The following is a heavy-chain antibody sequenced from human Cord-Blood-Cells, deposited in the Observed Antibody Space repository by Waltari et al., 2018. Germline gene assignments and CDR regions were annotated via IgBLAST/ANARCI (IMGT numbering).Heavy chain of an antibody. D-gene: IGHD3-3*01. J-gene: IGHJ4*02. Sequence: QVQLQQWGAGLLKPSETLSLTCAVYGGSFSGYYWSWISQPPGKGLEGIGEINHSGSTNYNPSIKSRVTISVDTAKNQFSLKLSSVTAADTAVYYCARGRGNYDFWSGYYNYWGQGTLVTVSS. CDR2: INHSGST. CDR3: ARGRGNYDFWSGYYNY. CDR1: GGSFSGYY. V-gene: IGHV4-34*01.